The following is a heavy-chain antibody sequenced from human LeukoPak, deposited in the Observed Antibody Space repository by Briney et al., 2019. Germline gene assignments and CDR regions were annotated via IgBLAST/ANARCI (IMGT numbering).Heavy chain of an antibody. CDR3: ARETYGGSSWYYNY. CDR2: ISSTGFRT. V-gene: IGHV3-11*01. J-gene: IGHJ4*02. Sequence: GGSLRLSCEASGFTFNDYYMSWIRQAPGKGLEWISYISSTGFRTHYAASVKGRFTISRDNTKNSLFLQMSGLRAEDTAVYFCARETYGGSSWYYNYWGQGTLVTVSS. CDR1: GFTFNDYY. D-gene: IGHD6-13*01.